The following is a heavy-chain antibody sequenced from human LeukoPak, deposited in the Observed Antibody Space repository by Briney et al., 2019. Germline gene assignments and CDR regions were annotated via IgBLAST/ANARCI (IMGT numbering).Heavy chain of an antibody. D-gene: IGHD2-15*01. V-gene: IGHV3-53*01. Sequence: GGSLILSCAASGFTFRSYWMSWVRQAPGKGLEWLSVLDSGGSAIYADSVRGRFTISRDNSKNTLHLQMDSLTIEDSALYYCARDHVVASGAVAYWGQGTLVTVSS. CDR2: LDSGGSA. CDR1: GFTFRSYW. J-gene: IGHJ4*02. CDR3: ARDHVVASGAVAY.